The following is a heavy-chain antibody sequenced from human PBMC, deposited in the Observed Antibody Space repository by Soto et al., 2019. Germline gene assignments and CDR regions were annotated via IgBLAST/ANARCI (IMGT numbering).Heavy chain of an antibody. CDR3: ARDLRFSSTNYFDF. D-gene: IGHD2-8*01. CDR1: GFLFTDYY. V-gene: IGHV3-11*06. Sequence: GGSLRLSCTASGFLFTDYYMSWIRQPPGKGLEWLAYIDSSSDYTNSADSVKGRFTISRDNAKNSVFLQTNNLRADDTAVYYCARDLRFSSTNYFDFWGRGTLVTAPQ. CDR2: IDSSSDYT. J-gene: IGHJ4*02.